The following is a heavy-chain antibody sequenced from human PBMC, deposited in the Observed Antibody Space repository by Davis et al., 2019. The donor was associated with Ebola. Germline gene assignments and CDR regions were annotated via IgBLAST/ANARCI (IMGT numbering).Heavy chain of an antibody. V-gene: IGHV3-7*03. J-gene: IGHJ3*01. D-gene: IGHD2-2*01. Sequence: PGGSLRLSCTASGFTFSSYWMSWVRQASGQGLEWVANIKQDGSEKYYVHSVKGRFTISRDNTKNSMFLQMNSLRDEDTAVYYCARVGSGYHGDHDAFDVWGQGTMVTVSS. CDR3: ARVGSGYHGDHDAFDV. CDR2: IKQDGSEK. CDR1: GFTFSSYW.